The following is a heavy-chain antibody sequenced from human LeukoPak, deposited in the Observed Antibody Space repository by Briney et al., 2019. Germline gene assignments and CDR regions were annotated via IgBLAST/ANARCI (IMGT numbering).Heavy chain of an antibody. J-gene: IGHJ6*02. Sequence: SETLSLTCTVSGGSISSSSYYWGWIRQPPGKGLEWIGSIYYSGSTYYNPSLKSRVTISVDTSKNQFSLKLSSVTAADTAVYYCARLGGLRFLAWPQDGMDVWGQGTTVTVSS. V-gene: IGHV4-39*01. CDR1: GGSISSSSYY. CDR2: IYYSGST. D-gene: IGHD3-3*01. CDR3: ARLGGLRFLAWPQDGMDV.